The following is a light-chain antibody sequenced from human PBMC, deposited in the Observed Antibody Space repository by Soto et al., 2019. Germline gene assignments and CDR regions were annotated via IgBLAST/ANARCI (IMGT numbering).Light chain of an antibody. CDR2: DAS. J-gene: IGKJ1*01. CDR3: QQFNAYPRT. CDR1: QDITSD. V-gene: IGKV1-13*02. Sequence: AIQLTQSPSSLSASLGDTVIITCRASQDITSDLAWYQQRPEKAPGLLIYDASRLESGVPPRFSGGGSGTEFSLTISSLQPEDFATYFCQQFNAYPRTFGQGTKVDIK.